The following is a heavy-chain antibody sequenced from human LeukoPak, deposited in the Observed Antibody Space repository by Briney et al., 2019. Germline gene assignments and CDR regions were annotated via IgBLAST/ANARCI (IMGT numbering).Heavy chain of an antibody. J-gene: IGHJ4*02. CDR1: GFTFDDYA. D-gene: IGHD3-16*01. CDR3: AKDTSFTLGAIDY. CDR2: ISEDGGST. Sequence: PGGSLRLSCAASGFTFDDYAMHWVRQAPGKGLEWVSLISEDGGSTYYADSVKGRFTISRDNSKNSLYLQMNSLRTEDTASYYCAKDTSFTLGAIDYWGQGTLVTVSS. V-gene: IGHV3-43*02.